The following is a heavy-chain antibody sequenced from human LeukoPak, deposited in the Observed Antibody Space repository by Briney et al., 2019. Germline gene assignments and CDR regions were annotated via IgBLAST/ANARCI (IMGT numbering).Heavy chain of an antibody. CDR1: GYTFTGYY. CDR3: ARSYDDYAEYYFDY. V-gene: IGHV1-2*02. J-gene: IGHJ4*02. D-gene: IGHD4-17*01. CDR2: INVNSGGT. Sequence: ASVKVSCKASGYTFTGYYMHWVRQAPGQGLEWMGWINVNSGGTNYAQKFYARVTMTRDTSISTAYMELSRLRSDDTAVFYCARSYDDYAEYYFDYWGQGTLVSVSS.